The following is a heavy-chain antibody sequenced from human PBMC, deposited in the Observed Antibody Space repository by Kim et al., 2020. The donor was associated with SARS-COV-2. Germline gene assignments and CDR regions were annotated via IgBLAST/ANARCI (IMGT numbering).Heavy chain of an antibody. Sequence: KFQGRVTITADESTSTAYMELSSLRSEDTAVYYCAINGDYGDYYYYGMDVWGQGTTVTVSS. D-gene: IGHD4-17*01. CDR3: AINGDYGDYYYYGMDV. J-gene: IGHJ6*02. V-gene: IGHV1-69*01.